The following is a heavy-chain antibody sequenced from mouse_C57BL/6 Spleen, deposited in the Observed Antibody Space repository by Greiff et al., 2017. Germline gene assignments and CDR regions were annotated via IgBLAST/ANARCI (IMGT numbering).Heavy chain of an antibody. CDR3: ARYYDYADWYCDV. Sequence: VKLQESGAELVRPGTSVKMSCKASGYTFTNYWIGWAKQRPGHGLEWIGDIYPGGGYTNYNEKFKGQAPLTADKSSSTAYMQFSSLTSEDSAIYDCARYYDYADWYCDVWGTGTTVTVSS. V-gene: IGHV1-63*01. CDR1: GYTFTNYW. D-gene: IGHD2-4*01. J-gene: IGHJ1*03. CDR2: IYPGGGYT.